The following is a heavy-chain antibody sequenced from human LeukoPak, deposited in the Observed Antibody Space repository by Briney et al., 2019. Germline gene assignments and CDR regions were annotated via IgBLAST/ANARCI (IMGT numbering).Heavy chain of an antibody. CDR2: ISYDGSNK. CDR1: GFTFSGYA. Sequence: PGGSLRLSCAASGFTFSGYAMHWVRQAPGKGLEWVAAISYDGSNKYYADSVKGRFTISRDNSKNTLYLQMNSLRAEDTAVYYCARALRRYSSSYDFDYWGQGTLVTVSS. V-gene: IGHV3-30-3*01. J-gene: IGHJ4*02. D-gene: IGHD6-6*01. CDR3: ARALRRYSSSYDFDY.